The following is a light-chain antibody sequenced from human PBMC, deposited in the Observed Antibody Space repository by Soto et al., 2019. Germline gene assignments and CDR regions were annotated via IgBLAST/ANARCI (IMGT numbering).Light chain of an antibody. Sequence: QAVVTQPPSVSGAPGQRVTISCTGSSSNIGAGYDVHWYQQLPGTAPKLLIYGNSNRPSGVPDRISGSKSGTSASLAITGLQAEDEADYYCQSYDSSLSGYVVFGGGTKVTVL. V-gene: IGLV1-40*01. J-gene: IGLJ2*01. CDR2: GNS. CDR1: SSNIGAGYD. CDR3: QSYDSSLSGYVV.